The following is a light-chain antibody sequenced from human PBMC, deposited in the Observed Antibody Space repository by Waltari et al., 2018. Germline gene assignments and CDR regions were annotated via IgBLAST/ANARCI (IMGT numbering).Light chain of an antibody. V-gene: IGKV3-15*01. CDR2: GAS. J-gene: IGKJ2*01. CDR1: QSVKTN. CDR3: QQYNTWPPNYT. Sequence: EIVMTQSPATLSVSPGERAVLSCRASQSVKTNLAWYQQKPGQAPRVLVYGASRRARGVPDRFSGSGSETEFTLTISSLQSEDFAVYYCQQYNTWPPNYTLGQGTKVEIK.